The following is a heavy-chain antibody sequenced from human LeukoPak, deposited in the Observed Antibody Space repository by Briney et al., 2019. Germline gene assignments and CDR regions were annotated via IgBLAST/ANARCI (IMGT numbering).Heavy chain of an antibody. CDR1: GFTFSSYA. D-gene: IGHD6-13*01. Sequence: GGSLRLSCAASGFTFSSYAMSWVRQGPGKGLEWVSAISGSGGSTYYAESVKGRFTISRDNSKNTLYLQMNSLRVEDTAVYYCAKDTHSSSWYYFDYRGQGTLVTVSS. V-gene: IGHV3-23*01. CDR2: ISGSGGST. J-gene: IGHJ4*02. CDR3: AKDTHSSSWYYFDY.